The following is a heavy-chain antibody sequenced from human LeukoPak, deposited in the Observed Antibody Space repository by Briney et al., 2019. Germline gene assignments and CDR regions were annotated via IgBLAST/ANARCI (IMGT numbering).Heavy chain of an antibody. CDR1: GFTFSSYG. Sequence: HPGGSLRLSCAASGFTFSSYGMHWVRQAPGKGLEWVAVIWYDGSNKYYADSVRGRFTISRDNAKNTLYLQMNTLRAEDTAVYYCARAYYFETYGRIDSWGQGTLVTVSS. D-gene: IGHD3-22*01. J-gene: IGHJ4*02. CDR2: IWYDGSNK. CDR3: ARAYYFETYGRIDS. V-gene: IGHV3-33*01.